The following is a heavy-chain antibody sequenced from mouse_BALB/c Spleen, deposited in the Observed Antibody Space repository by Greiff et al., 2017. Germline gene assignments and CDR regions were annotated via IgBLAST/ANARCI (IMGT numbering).Heavy chain of an antibody. J-gene: IGHJ1*01. CDR2: INPSSGYT. CDR1: GYTFTSYT. Sequence: VQLKQSGAELARPGASVKMSCKASGYTFTSYTMHWVKQRPGQGLEWIGYINPSSGYTNYNQKFKDKTTLTADKSSSTAYMQLSSLTSEDSAVYYCATPYYYGSRDWYFDVWGAGTTVTVSS. CDR3: ATPYYYGSRDWYFDV. V-gene: IGHV1-4*01. D-gene: IGHD1-1*01.